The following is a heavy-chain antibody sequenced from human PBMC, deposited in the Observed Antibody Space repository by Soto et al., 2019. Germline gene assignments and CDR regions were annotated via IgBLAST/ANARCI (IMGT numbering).Heavy chain of an antibody. CDR3: ARDKKRDYDILTGYYTDTAGGYYFDY. J-gene: IGHJ4*02. V-gene: IGHV3-7*01. CDR1: GFTFSSYW. D-gene: IGHD3-9*01. Sequence: GGSLRLSCAASGFTFSSYWMSWVRQAPGKGLEWVANIKQDGSEKYYGDSVKGRFTISRDNAKNSLYLQMNSLRAEDTAVYYCARDKKRDYDILTGYYTDTAGGYYFDYWGQGTLVTVSS. CDR2: IKQDGSEK.